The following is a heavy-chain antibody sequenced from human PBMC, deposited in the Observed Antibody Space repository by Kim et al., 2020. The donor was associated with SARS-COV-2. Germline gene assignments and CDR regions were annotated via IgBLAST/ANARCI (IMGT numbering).Heavy chain of an antibody. V-gene: IGHV1-69*04. CDR3: ARAPDYGDSWQYVS. Sequence: SVKVSCKASGGTFSSYAISWVRQAPGQGLEWMGRIIPIFGIAHYAQKFQGRVTITADKSTSTAYMELSSLRSEGTPVYNCARAPDYGDSWQYVSWGQGT. CDR2: IIPIFGIA. J-gene: IGHJ4*02. CDR1: GGTFSSYA. D-gene: IGHD4-17*01.